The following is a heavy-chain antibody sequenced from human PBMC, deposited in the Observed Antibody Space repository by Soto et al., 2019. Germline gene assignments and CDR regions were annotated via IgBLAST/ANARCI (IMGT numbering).Heavy chain of an antibody. V-gene: IGHV3-30-3*01. J-gene: IGHJ6*02. CDR2: ISYDGSNK. CDR1: GFTFSSYA. CDR3: ARERSTMVRGVTERYYYYYGMDV. Sequence: GGSLRLSCAASGFTFSSYAMHWVRQAPGKGLEWVAVISYDGSNKYYADSVKGRFTISRDNSKNTLYLQMNSLRAEDTAVYYCARERSTMVRGVTERYYYYYGMDVWGQGTTVTVSS. D-gene: IGHD3-10*01.